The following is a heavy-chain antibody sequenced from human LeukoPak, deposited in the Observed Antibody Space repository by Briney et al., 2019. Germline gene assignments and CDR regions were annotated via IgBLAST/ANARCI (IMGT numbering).Heavy chain of an antibody. J-gene: IGHJ6*01. CDR1: GLTFGGVA. V-gene: IGHV3-23*01. CDR2: ISGSGDNT. Sequence: GRSLRLSCAASGLTFGGVAMSWGCRTPGKGLERGSGISGSGDNTLYAASVKGRFTISRDNSKNTLYLEMNSLRAHDTAIYYCAKKAGHPLQKYYMDVWGQDTTVPVSS. D-gene: IGHD2/OR15-2a*01. CDR3: AKKAGHPLQKYYMDV.